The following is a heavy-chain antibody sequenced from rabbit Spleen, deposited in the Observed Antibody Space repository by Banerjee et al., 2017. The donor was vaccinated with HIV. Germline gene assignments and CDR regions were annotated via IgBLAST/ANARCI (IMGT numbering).Heavy chain of an antibody. V-gene: IGHV1S45*01. CDR3: ARDSGSGPYIDGYFNL. Sequence: EQLVESGGGLVQPEGSLTLTCTASRFHFSSSYDMCWVRQAPGKGLEWIACIYTGNFKTYYASWAKGRFTISKTLSTTVTLQMTSLTVADTATYFCARDSGSGPYIDGYFNLWGQGTLVTVS. J-gene: IGHJ4*01. CDR2: IYTGNFKT. CDR1: RFHFSSSYD. D-gene: IGHD1-1*01.